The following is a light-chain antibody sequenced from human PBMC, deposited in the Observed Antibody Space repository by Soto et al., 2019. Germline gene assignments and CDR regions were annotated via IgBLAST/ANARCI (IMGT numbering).Light chain of an antibody. CDR3: QQYNSWCSIT. Sequence: EIVMTQSPATLSVSPGERATLSCRASQSVSSNLAWYQQKPGQAPRLLIYGAFTRATGIPARFSGSGSGTEFTLTISSLQSEDFAVYYCQQYNSWCSITLGQGTRLEIK. CDR2: GAF. V-gene: IGKV3D-15*01. J-gene: IGKJ5*01. CDR1: QSVSSN.